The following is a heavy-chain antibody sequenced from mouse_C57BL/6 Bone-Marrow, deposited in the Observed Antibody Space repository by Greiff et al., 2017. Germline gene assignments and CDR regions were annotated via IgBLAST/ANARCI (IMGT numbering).Heavy chain of an antibody. CDR3: ARRETSWYFDV. V-gene: IGHV5-6*02. J-gene: IGHJ1*03. Sequence: EVKLMESGGDLVKPGGSLKLSCAASGFTFSSYGMSWVRQTPDKRLEWVATISSGGSYTYYPDSVKGRFTISRDNAKNTLYLQMSSLKSEDTAMYYCARRETSWYFDVWGTGTTVTVSA. CDR2: ISSGGSYT. CDR1: GFTFSSYG.